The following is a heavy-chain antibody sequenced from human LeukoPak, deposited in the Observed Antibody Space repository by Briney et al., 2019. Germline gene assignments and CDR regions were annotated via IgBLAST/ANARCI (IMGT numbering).Heavy chain of an antibody. CDR3: ARDLEV. Sequence: ASVKVSCEASGYTFTDYYMHWVRQAPGQGLEWMGWINPNSGGTNYAQNFQGRVTMTGDTSISTAYMELSRLRSDDAAVYYCARDLEVWGQGTLVAVSS. CDR2: INPNSGGT. CDR1: GYTFTDYY. V-gene: IGHV1-2*02. J-gene: IGHJ4*02.